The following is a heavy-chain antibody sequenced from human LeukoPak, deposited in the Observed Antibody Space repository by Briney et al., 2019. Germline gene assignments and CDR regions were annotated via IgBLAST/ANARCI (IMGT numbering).Heavy chain of an antibody. V-gene: IGHV1-69*06. CDR1: GYTFSHYG. CDR3: AGGRTDIVVVPATLRNYYFDY. J-gene: IGHJ4*02. CDR2: IMPMFGTA. Sequence: SVKVSCKASGYTFSHYGISWVRQAPGQGLEWMGGIMPMFGTANYAQKFQGRVTTTADKATSTAYMELSRLRSEDTAVYYCAGGRTDIVVVPATLRNYYFDYWGQGTLVTVAS. D-gene: IGHD2-2*01.